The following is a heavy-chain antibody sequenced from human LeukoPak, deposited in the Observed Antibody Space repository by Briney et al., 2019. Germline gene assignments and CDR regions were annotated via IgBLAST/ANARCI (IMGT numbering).Heavy chain of an antibody. CDR2: INTNTGNP. J-gene: IGHJ6*03. CDR1: GYTFTSYA. D-gene: IGHD6-6*01. Sequence: ASVKVSCKASGYTFTSYAMNWVRQAPGQGLEWMGWINTNTGNPTYAQGFRGRFVFSLGTSVSTAYLQISSLKAEDTAVYYCARAGQLVRIYYYYMDVWGKGTTVTVSS. CDR3: ARAGQLVRIYYYYMDV. V-gene: IGHV7-4-1*02.